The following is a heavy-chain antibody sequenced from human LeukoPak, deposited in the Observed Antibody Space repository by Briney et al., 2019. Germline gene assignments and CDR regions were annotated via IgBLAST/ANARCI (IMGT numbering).Heavy chain of an antibody. CDR3: ASRELPETSPFDY. D-gene: IGHD1-26*01. J-gene: IGHJ4*02. CDR2: IIPIFGTA. V-gene: IGHV1-69*05. Sequence: GSSVKVSCKASGGTFSSYAISWVRQASGQGLEWMGRIIPIFGTANYAQKFQGRVTITTDESTSTAYMELSSLRSEDTAVYYCASRELPETSPFDYWGQGTLVTVSS. CDR1: GGTFSSYA.